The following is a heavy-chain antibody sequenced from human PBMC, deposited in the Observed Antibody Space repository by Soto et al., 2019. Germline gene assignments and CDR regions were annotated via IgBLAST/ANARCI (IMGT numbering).Heavy chain of an antibody. CDR3: AREFIGYCSSTSCYGLWFDP. J-gene: IGHJ5*02. D-gene: IGHD2-2*01. Sequence: SETLSLTCTVSGGSISSGGYYWSWIRQHPGKGLEWIGYIYYSGSTYYNPSLKSRVTISVDTSKNQFSLKLSSVTAADTAVYYCAREFIGYCSSTSCYGLWFDPWGQGTLVTVSS. CDR2: IYYSGST. CDR1: GGSISSGGYY. V-gene: IGHV4-31*03.